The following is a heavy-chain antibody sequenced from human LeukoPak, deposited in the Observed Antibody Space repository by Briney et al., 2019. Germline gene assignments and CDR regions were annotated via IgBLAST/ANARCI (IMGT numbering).Heavy chain of an antibody. V-gene: IGHV4-4*07. CDR2: IYTSGST. J-gene: IGHJ3*02. Sequence: KPSETLSLTCTVSGGSISSYYWSWIRQPTGKGLEWIGRIYTSGSTNYNPSLKSRVTMSVDTSKNRFSLKLSSVTAADTAVYYCARDCSGGSCYYAFDIWGQGTMVTVSS. CDR3: ARDCSGGSCYYAFDI. D-gene: IGHD2-15*01. CDR1: GGSISSYY.